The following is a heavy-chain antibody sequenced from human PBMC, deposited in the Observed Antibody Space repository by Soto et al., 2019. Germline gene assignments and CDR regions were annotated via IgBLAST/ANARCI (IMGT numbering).Heavy chain of an antibody. CDR2: IYYSGST. D-gene: IGHD3-3*02. CDR1: GGSISSGGYY. Sequence: QVQLQESGPGLVKPSQTLSLPCTVSGGSISSGGYYWSWIRQHPGKGLEWIGYIYYSGSTYYNPSQQSRVTLSVDTSKNLFSLKLSSVTAADTAVYYCARFVVAFLWFDPWGQGTLVTVSS. J-gene: IGHJ5*02. CDR3: ARFVVAFLWFDP. V-gene: IGHV4-31*03.